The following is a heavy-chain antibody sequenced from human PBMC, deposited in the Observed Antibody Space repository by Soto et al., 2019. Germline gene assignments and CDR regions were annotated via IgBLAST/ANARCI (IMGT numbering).Heavy chain of an antibody. Sequence: PGASVKVSCKASGYTFTSYDINWVRQATGQGLEWMGWMNPNSGNTGYAQKFQGRVTMTRNTSISTAYMELSSLRSEDTAVYYCARRGLRYSYYYYGMDVWGQGTTVTVSS. CDR3: ARRGLRYSYYYYGMDV. V-gene: IGHV1-8*01. D-gene: IGHD3-9*01. CDR2: MNPNSGNT. CDR1: GYTFTSYD. J-gene: IGHJ6*02.